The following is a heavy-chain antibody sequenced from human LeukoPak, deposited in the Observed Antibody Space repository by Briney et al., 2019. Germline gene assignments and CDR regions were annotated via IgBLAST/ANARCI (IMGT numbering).Heavy chain of an antibody. CDR1: GFTLRNYW. V-gene: IGHV3-74*01. J-gene: IGHJ6*03. Sequence: PGGSLRLSCAASGFTLRNYWMHWVRQTPGKGLLLVSRINGDGTSATYAGSVKGRFTISRDNAKNTLYLQMNSLRAEDTAVYYCARVAYCGGDCYSLDYYYMDVWGKGTTVTVSS. CDR2: INGDGTSA. D-gene: IGHD2-21*02. CDR3: ARVAYCGGDCYSLDYYYMDV.